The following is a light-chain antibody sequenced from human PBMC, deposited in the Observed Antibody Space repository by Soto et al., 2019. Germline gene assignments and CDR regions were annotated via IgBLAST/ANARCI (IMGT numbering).Light chain of an antibody. CDR1: SAHSSYA. CDR3: QTWGTGIQV. J-gene: IGLJ2*01. Sequence: QSVLTQSPSASASLGPSVNLTCTRSSAHSSYAIAWHQQQPEKGPRYLMKLNSDSSPSKGDGIPYRFSVSSSGAERYLTISSLQSEDEAYYYCQTWGTGIQVFGGGTKLTVL. CDR2: LNSDSSP. V-gene: IGLV4-69*01.